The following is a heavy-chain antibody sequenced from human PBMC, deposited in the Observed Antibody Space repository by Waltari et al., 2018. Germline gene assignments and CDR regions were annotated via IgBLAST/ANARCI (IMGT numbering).Heavy chain of an antibody. J-gene: IGHJ4*02. D-gene: IGHD2-21*02. CDR1: GFTFRNYW. CDR2: INTDGNSV. V-gene: IGHV3-74*03. Sequence: EVQLVQSGGGLAQPGVSLTVSCEVSGFTFRNYWMHWARQAPGKGLVWVSRINTDGNSVTYADSVRGRFTISRDNVKNTLYLQMESLRVEDTAVYYCVRAVGCAEDCYNPYFDNWGRGAGVTVSS. CDR3: VRAVGCAEDCYNPYFDN.